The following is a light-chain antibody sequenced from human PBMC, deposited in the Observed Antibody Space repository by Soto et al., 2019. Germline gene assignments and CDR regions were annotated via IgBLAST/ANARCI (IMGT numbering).Light chain of an antibody. CDR1: ISDIGGYNF. V-gene: IGLV2-14*01. CDR3: ASYTRTTTLV. Sequence: QSALTQPPSASGSPGQSVTISCTGPISDIGGYNFISWYQHHPGKAPKLVIYDVNNRPSGISYRFSGSKSGNTASLTISGLQAEDEADYYCASYTRTTTLVFGGGTKGTVL. J-gene: IGLJ2*01. CDR2: DVN.